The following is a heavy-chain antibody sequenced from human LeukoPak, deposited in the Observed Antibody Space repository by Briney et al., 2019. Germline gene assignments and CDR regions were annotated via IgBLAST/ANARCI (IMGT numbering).Heavy chain of an antibody. D-gene: IGHD5-24*01. J-gene: IGHJ5*02. V-gene: IGHV4-4*07. CDR1: GGSISSYY. Sequence: SETLSLPCTVSGGSISSYYWSWIRQPAGKGLEWIGRIYTSGSTNYNPSLKSRVTMSVDTSKNQFSLKLSSVTAADTAVYYCTRGIGGMATGNWFDPWGQGTLVTVSS. CDR2: IYTSGST. CDR3: TRGIGGMATGNWFDP.